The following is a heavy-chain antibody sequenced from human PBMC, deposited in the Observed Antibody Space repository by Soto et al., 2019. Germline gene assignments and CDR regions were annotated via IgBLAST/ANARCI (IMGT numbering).Heavy chain of an antibody. CDR2: IKSKTDGGTT. CDR3: TTENVVITFGGVILFDY. J-gene: IGHJ4*02. V-gene: IGHV3-15*07. D-gene: IGHD3-16*02. Sequence: EVQLVESGGGLVKPGGSLRLSCAASGFTFSNAWMNWVRQAPGKGLEWVGRIKSKTDGGTTDYAAPVKGRFTISRDDSKNTLYLQMNSLKTEDTAVYYCTTENVVITFGGVILFDYWGQGTLVTVSS. CDR1: GFTFSNAW.